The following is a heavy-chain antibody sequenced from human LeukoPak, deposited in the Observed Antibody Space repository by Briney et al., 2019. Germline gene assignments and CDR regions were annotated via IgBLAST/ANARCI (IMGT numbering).Heavy chain of an antibody. V-gene: IGHV4-34*01. D-gene: IGHD3-22*01. CDR1: GGSFSGYY. Sequence: SETLSLTCAVYGGSFSGYYWSWIRQPPGKGLEWIGEINHSGSTNYKPPLKSQVTISVDTSKNQFSLKLSSVTAADTAVYYCARKPTYYYDSSGPYPYYFDYWGQGTLVTVSS. CDR2: INHSGST. CDR3: ARKPTYYYDSSGPYPYYFDY. J-gene: IGHJ4*02.